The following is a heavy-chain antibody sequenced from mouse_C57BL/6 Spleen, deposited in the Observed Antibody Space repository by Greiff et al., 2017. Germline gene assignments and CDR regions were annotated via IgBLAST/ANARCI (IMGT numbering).Heavy chain of an antibody. CDR2: INPSTGGT. Sequence: VQLQQSGPELVKPGASVKISCKASGYSFTGYYMNWVKQSPEKSLEWIGEINPSTGGTTYNQKFKAKATLTVDTSSSTAYMQLKSLTSEDSAVYYCARAGRYFDYWGQGTTLTVSS. CDR1: GYSFTGYY. J-gene: IGHJ2*01. CDR3: ARAGRYFDY. V-gene: IGHV1-42*01.